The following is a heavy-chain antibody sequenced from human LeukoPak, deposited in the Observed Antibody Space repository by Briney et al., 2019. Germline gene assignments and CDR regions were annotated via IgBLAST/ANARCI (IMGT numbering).Heavy chain of an antibody. D-gene: IGHD2-2*01. CDR3: ARDMNVVVPAAIGDWSDP. CDR1: GGSISSYY. J-gene: IGHJ5*02. CDR2: IYTSGST. V-gene: IGHV4-4*07. Sequence: SETLSLTCTVSGGSISSYYWSWIRQPAGKGLEWIGRIYTSGSTNYNPSLKSRVTMSVDTSKNQFSLKLSSVTAADTAVYYCARDMNVVVPAAIGDWSDPWGQGTLVTVSS.